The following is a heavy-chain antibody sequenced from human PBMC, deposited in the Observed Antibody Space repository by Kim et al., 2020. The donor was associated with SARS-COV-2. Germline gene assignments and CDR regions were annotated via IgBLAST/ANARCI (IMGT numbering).Heavy chain of an antibody. CDR3: AKDRGYCSSTSCYARWFDP. CDR2: ISGSGGST. Sequence: GGSLRLSCAASGFTFSSYAMSWVRQAPGKGLEWVSAISGSGGSTYHADSVKGRFTISRDNSKNTLYLQMNSLRAEDTAVYYCAKDRGYCSSTSCYARWFDPWGQGTLVTVSS. V-gene: IGHV3-23*01. D-gene: IGHD2-2*01. J-gene: IGHJ5*02. CDR1: GFTFSSYA.